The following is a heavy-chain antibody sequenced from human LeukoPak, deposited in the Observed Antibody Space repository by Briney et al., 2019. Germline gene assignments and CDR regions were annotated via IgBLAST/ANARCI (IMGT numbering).Heavy chain of an antibody. J-gene: IGHJ4*02. Sequence: SETLSLTCTVSGGSISSYFWSWIRQPPGKGLEGIGYIYYSGSTNYNPSLKSRVTISVDTSKNQFSLKLSSVTAADTAVYYCARHVENYDFLYYFDYWGQGTLVTVSS. D-gene: IGHD3-3*01. CDR1: GGSISSYF. CDR3: ARHVENYDFLYYFDY. V-gene: IGHV4-59*08. CDR2: IYYSGST.